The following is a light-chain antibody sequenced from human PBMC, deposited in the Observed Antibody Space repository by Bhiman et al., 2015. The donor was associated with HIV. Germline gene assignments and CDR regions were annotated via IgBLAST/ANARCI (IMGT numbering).Light chain of an antibody. CDR3: CSYAGSTTYV. V-gene: IGLV2-23*02. J-gene: IGLJ1*01. CDR1: GSDVGGYNY. Sequence: QSALTQPASVSGSPGQSITISCTGTGSDVGGYNYVSWYQQHPGKAPKLVIYDVSKRPSGVSNRFSGSKSGNTASLTISGLQTEDEADYYCCSYAGSTTYVFGTGTKVTVL. CDR2: DVS.